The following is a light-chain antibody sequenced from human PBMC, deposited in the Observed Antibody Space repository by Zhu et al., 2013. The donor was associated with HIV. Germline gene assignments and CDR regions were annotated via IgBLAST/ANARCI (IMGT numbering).Light chain of an antibody. CDR2: EVS. CDR1: SSDIGTYQY. CDR3: CSYAGSTTFRV. J-gene: IGLJ3*02. V-gene: IGLV2-23*02. Sequence: QSALTQPPSASGSPGQSVTISCTGRSSDIGTYQYVSWYQQHPGKAPKLIIYEVSERPSGVSNRFSGSKSGNTASLTISGLQAEDEADYYCCSYAGSTTFRVFGGGTKLTVL.